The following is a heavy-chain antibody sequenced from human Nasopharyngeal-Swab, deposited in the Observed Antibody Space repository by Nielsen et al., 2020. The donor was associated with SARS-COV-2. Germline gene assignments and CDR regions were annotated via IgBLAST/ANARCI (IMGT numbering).Heavy chain of an antibody. CDR1: GYSFTSYW. J-gene: IGHJ4*02. V-gene: IGHV5-51*01. D-gene: IGHD2-2*01. Sequence: GESLKISCKGSGYSFTSYWLGWVRQIPGKGLEWMGIIYPGDSDTRYSPSFQGQVTISADKSISTAYLQWSSLKASDTAMYYCARLTVVVPAAPGALDYWGQGTLVTVSS. CDR3: ARLTVVVPAAPGALDY. CDR2: IYPGDSDT.